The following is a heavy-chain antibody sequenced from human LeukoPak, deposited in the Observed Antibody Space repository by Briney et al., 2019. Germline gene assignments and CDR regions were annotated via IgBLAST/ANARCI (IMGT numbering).Heavy chain of an antibody. CDR2: ISYDGSNK. J-gene: IGHJ4*02. CDR3: ARDPRIAVAGNYYFDY. CDR1: GFTFSSYA. V-gene: IGHV3-30-3*01. Sequence: GGSLRLSCAASGFTFSSYAMHWVRQAPGKGLEWVAVISYDGSNKYYADSVKDRFTISRDNSKNTLNLQMDSLRAEDTAVYFCARDPRIAVAGNYYFDYWGQGTLVTVSS. D-gene: IGHD6-19*01.